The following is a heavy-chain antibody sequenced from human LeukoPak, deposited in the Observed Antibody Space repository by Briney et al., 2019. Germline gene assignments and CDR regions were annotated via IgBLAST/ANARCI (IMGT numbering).Heavy chain of an antibody. J-gene: IGHJ4*02. CDR3: ASNNYYGSGSYSH. Sequence: PSETLSLTCTVSGGSISSYYWSWIRQPPGKGLEWLGYIYYSGSTNYNPSLKSRVTISVDTSKNQFSLKLSSVTAADTAVYYCASNNYYGSGSYSHWGQGTLVTVSS. CDR1: GGSISSYY. V-gene: IGHV4-59*01. D-gene: IGHD3-10*01. CDR2: IYYSGST.